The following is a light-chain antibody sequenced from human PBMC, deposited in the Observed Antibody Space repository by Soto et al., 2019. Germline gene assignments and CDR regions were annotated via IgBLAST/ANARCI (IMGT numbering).Light chain of an antibody. Sequence: EIVLTQSPATLSLSPGERATLSCRASQSISSKLARYQQKPGQSPGLLIYGASSRATGIPDRFSGSGSGTDFTLTISRLEPEDFAVYYCQQYGSSPPITFGQGTRLEIK. CDR2: GAS. V-gene: IGKV3-20*01. CDR3: QQYGSSPPIT. CDR1: QSISSK. J-gene: IGKJ5*01.